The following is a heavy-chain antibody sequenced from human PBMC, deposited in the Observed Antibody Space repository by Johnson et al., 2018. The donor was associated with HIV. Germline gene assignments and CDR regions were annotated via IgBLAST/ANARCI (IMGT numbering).Heavy chain of an antibody. CDR3: AKESETYGGNIGFQHAFDI. D-gene: IGHD4-23*01. CDR1: GFTFNSYG. J-gene: IGHJ3*02. CDR2: IWYDGSNK. Sequence: QVQLVESGGGVVQPGRSLRLSCAASGFTFNSYGMHWVRQAPGKGLEWVAVIWYDGSNKYYADSVKGRFTVSRDNSKNTLYLQMNSLRADDTAVYYCAKESETYGGNIGFQHAFDIWGQGTMVTVSS. V-gene: IGHV3-33*06.